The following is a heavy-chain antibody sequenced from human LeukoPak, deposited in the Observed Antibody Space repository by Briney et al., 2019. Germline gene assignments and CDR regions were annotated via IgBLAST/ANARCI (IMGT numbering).Heavy chain of an antibody. CDR2: ISGSGGST. D-gene: IGHD6-19*01. CDR1: GFTFTSYA. V-gene: IGHV3-23*01. J-gene: IGHJ4*02. CDR3: AKGGAVAGTIDY. Sequence: GGSLRLSCAASGFTFTSYAMSWVRQAPGKGLEWVSAISGSGGSTYYADSVKGRFTISSDNSKNTLYLQMNSLRAEDTAVYYCAKGGAVAGTIDYWGQGTLVTVSS.